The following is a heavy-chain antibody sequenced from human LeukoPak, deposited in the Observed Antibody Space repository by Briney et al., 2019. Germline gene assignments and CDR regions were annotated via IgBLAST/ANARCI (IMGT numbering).Heavy chain of an antibody. J-gene: IGHJ4*02. D-gene: IGHD5-12*01. V-gene: IGHV3-7*01. Sequence: GGSLRLSCTASGFTFSSYWMSWVRQAPGKGLEWVANIKQDGSEKYYVDSVKGRFTISRDNAKNSLYLQMNSLRAEDTAVYYCARRSYSGYDQYYFEYWGQGTLVTVSS. CDR2: IKQDGSEK. CDR3: ARRSYSGYDQYYFEY. CDR1: GFTFSSYW.